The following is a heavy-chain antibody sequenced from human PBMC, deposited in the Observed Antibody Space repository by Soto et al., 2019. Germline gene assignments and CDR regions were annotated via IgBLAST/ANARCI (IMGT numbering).Heavy chain of an antibody. Sequence: ASVKVSCKASGYTFTSYYMHWVRQAPGQGLEWMGIINPSGGSTSYAQKFQGRVTMTRDTSTSTVYMELSSLRSEDTAVYYCARGSSGWHDDYYYYGMDVWGQGTTVTVSS. CDR2: INPSGGST. CDR1: GYTFTSYY. CDR3: ARGSSGWHDDYYYYGMDV. V-gene: IGHV1-46*01. J-gene: IGHJ6*02. D-gene: IGHD6-19*01.